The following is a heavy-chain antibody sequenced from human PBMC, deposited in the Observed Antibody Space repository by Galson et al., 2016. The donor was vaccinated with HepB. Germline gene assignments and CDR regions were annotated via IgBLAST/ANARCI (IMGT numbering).Heavy chain of an antibody. V-gene: IGHV3-23*01. D-gene: IGHD1-7*01. CDR2: IAGTGGGT. CDR1: GFSFSTFA. Sequence: SLRLSCAASGFSFSTFAMSWVRQAPGKGLEWISGIAGTGGGTYYADSVKGRFTISRDTSKNTLFLQLSSLRVEDTAVYYCAKDHTGSTVGWSDGMDVWDQGTRVTVSS. J-gene: IGHJ6*02. CDR3: AKDHTGSTVGWSDGMDV.